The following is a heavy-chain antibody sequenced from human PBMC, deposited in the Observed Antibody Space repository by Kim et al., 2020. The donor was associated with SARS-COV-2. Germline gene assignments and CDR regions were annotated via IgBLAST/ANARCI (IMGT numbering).Heavy chain of an antibody. CDR1: GGSISSSSYY. CDR3: AGFGSGYSGYDSFLWNAFDI. J-gene: IGHJ3*02. Sequence: SETLSLTCTVSGGSISSSSYYWGWIRQPPGKGLEWIGSIYYSGSTYYNPSLKSRVTISVDTSKNQFSLKLSSVTAADTAVYYCAGFGSGYSGYDSFLWNAFDIWGQGTMVTVSS. CDR2: IYYSGST. V-gene: IGHV4-39*07. D-gene: IGHD5-12*01.